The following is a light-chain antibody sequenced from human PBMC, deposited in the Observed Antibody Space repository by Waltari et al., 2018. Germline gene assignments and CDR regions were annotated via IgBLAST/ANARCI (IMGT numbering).Light chain of an antibody. CDR1: QSIGNY. V-gene: IGKV1-39*01. CDR2: SAS. J-gene: IGKJ1*01. Sequence: DIQVTQSPSSLSAPVGDRVSITCRASQSIGNYLNWYQQKQGKAPKLLIYSASSLQSGVPSRFSGSGSGTDFTLTITSLQPEDFAIYYCQETYSSPPSTFGQGTKVESK. CDR3: QETYSSPPST.